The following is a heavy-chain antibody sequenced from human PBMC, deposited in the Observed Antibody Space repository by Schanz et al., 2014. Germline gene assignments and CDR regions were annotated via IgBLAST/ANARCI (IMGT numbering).Heavy chain of an antibody. J-gene: IGHJ4*02. V-gene: IGHV1-2*06. Sequence: QVQLVQSGAEVKKPGASVKVSCETSGYTFTIYYLHWLRQAPGQGLEWIGRIYPTNGDTHSAENFRARVTLTWDTSISTAYMQLSRLTSDDTAVYYCARVPEGATVGTWPYFFDHWGQGTLLTVSS. CDR3: ARVPEGATVGTWPYFFDH. CDR2: IYPTNGDT. D-gene: IGHD6-13*01. CDR1: GYTFTIYY.